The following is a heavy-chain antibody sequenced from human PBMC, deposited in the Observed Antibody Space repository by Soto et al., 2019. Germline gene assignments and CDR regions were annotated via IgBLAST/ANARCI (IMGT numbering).Heavy chain of an antibody. CDR1: GYTLTELS. D-gene: IGHD3-9*01. Sequence: ASVKVSCKVSGYTLTELSMHWVRQAPGKGLEWMGGFDPEDGETIYAQKFQGRVTMTEDTSTDTAYMELSSLRSEDTAVYYCATTVLRYFDWLPPLDYWGQGTLVTVSS. CDR2: FDPEDGET. J-gene: IGHJ4*02. CDR3: ATTVLRYFDWLPPLDY. V-gene: IGHV1-24*01.